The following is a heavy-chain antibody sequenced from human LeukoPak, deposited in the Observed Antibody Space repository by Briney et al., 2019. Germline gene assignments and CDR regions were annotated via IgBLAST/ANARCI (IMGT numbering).Heavy chain of an antibody. Sequence: PGGSLRLSCAASGFTFSSYSMNWGRQAPGKGLEWVSSISSSSSYVYYADSVKGRFTISRDNAKNSLYLQMNSLRAEDTAVYYCAREDTAMVTPLDYWGQGTLVTVSS. CDR2: ISSSSSYV. J-gene: IGHJ4*02. V-gene: IGHV3-21*01. CDR1: GFTFSSYS. CDR3: AREDTAMVTPLDY. D-gene: IGHD5-18*01.